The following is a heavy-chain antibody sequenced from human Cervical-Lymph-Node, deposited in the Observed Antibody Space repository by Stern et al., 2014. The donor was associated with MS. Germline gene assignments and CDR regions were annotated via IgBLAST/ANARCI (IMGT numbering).Heavy chain of an antibody. Sequence: VQLVESGPRLVKPSQTLSLTCTVSGGSIRSGGFYCTWVRQPAGKGPEWIGRMYATGGSTYNPSLQSRATIAVDTSKNQFPRPRGSGTAADTAIYYCVRDHDYYGMDVWGQGTTVTVSS. J-gene: IGHJ6*02. CDR3: VRDHDYYGMDV. CDR2: MYATGGS. V-gene: IGHV4-61*02. CDR1: GGSIRSGGFY.